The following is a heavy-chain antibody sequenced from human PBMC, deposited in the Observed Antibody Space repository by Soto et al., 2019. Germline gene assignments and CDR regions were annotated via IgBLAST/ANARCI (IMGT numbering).Heavy chain of an antibody. CDR3: AKMTWAWRGLDV. V-gene: IGHV3-23*01. CDR1: GFTFNNYA. D-gene: IGHD1-26*01. J-gene: IGHJ6*02. Sequence: GGSLRLSCAASGFTFNNYAMNWVRRAPGKGLQWVSTISGNGGATFYAESVRGRFTVSRDNSKNTLYLQMSSLGADDTAVYYCAKMTWAWRGLDVGGQGTTVTVSS. CDR2: ISGNGGAT.